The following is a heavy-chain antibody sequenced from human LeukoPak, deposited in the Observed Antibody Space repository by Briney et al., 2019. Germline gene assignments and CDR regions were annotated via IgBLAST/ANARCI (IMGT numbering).Heavy chain of an antibody. CDR3: ARGGIHLFDY. J-gene: IGHJ4*02. D-gene: IGHD1-26*01. CDR2: ISGSGTGT. Sequence: PGGSLRLSCAASGFTFSSYAMSWFRQAPGKGLEWVSAISGSGTGTYYTDSVKGRVTISRDNSKNTLYLQMNSLRAEDTAVYYCARGGIHLFDYWGQGTLVTVSS. CDR1: GFTFSSYA. V-gene: IGHV3-23*01.